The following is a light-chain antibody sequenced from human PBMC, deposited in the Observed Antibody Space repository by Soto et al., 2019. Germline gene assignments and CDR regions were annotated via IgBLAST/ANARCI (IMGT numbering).Light chain of an antibody. J-gene: IGLJ1*01. CDR3: QSYDSSLSGYV. CDR1: SSNIGAGYE. V-gene: IGLV1-40*01. CDR2: ENN. Sequence: QSVLTQPPSVSEAPGQRVTISCTGSSSNIGAGYEAHWYQQVPGTAHKLLIYENNNRPSGVPDRFSGSKSGTSASLAITGLQAEDEAEYYCQSYDSSLSGYVFGTGTKVTLL.